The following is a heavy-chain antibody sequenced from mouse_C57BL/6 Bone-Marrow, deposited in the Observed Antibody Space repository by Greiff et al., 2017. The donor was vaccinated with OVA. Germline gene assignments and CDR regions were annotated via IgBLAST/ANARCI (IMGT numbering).Heavy chain of an antibody. CDR2: ILPGSGST. Sequence: QVQLQQSGAELMKPGASVKLSCKATGYTFTGYWIEWVKQRPGHGLEWIGEILPGSGSTNYNEKFKGKATFTADTSSNTAYMQLSSLTTEDSTIFYSARRVAYSSSSYYYAMDYWGQGTSVTVSS. CDR3: ARRVAYSSSSYYYAMDY. CDR1: GYTFTGYW. D-gene: IGHD1-1*01. J-gene: IGHJ4*01. V-gene: IGHV1-9*01.